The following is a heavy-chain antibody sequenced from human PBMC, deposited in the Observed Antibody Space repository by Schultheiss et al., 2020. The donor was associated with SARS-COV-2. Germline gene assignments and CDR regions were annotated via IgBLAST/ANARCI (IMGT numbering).Heavy chain of an antibody. Sequence: GGSLRLSCAASGFTVSSNYMSWVRQAPGKGLEWVSVIYSGGSTYYADSVKGRFTISRDNSKNTLYLQMNSLRAEDTAVYYCANGVEGMALGYFQHWGQGTLVTVSS. D-gene: IGHD5-24*01. CDR1: GFTVSSNY. V-gene: IGHV3-53*01. CDR2: IYSGGST. J-gene: IGHJ1*01. CDR3: ANGVEGMALGYFQH.